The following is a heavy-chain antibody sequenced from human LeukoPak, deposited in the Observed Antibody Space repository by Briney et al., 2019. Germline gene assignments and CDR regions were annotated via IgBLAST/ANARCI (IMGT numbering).Heavy chain of an antibody. Sequence: GGSLRLSCAASGFTFSNYAMNWVRHAPGKGREWVSAISGSSGRTYYADSVKGRFTISRDNSKNTLYLQMNSLRAEDTAVYYCAKVPSVDYYNYYMDVWGKGSTVTVSS. CDR3: AKVPSVDYYNYYMDV. J-gene: IGHJ6*03. CDR2: ISGSSGRT. D-gene: IGHD4-23*01. V-gene: IGHV3-23*01. CDR1: GFTFSNYA.